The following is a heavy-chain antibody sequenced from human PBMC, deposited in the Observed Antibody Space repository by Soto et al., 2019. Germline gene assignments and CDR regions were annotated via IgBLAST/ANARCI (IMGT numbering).Heavy chain of an antibody. CDR2: IPYDGSNK. Sequence: GGSLRLSCAASGFTFSSYGMHWVRQAPGKGLEWVAVIPYDGSNKYYADSVKGRFTISRDSSKNTLYLQMNSLRAEDTAVYYCAKDRAITMTTSYYYGMDVWGQGTTVTVSS. V-gene: IGHV3-30*18. J-gene: IGHJ6*02. D-gene: IGHD3-3*01. CDR1: GFTFSSYG. CDR3: AKDRAITMTTSYYYGMDV.